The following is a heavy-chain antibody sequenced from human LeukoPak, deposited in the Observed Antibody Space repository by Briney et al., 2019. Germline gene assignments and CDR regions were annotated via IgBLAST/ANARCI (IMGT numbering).Heavy chain of an antibody. J-gene: IGHJ4*02. CDR1: GSTFSSYA. Sequence: GGSLRLSCAASGSTFSSYAMSWVRQAPGKGLEWVSAISGSGGNTYYADSVKGRFTISRDNSKNTLYLQMNSLRAEDTAVYYCAKYAKTDYYYDSSGYYLDYWGQGTLVTVSS. CDR2: ISGSGGNT. D-gene: IGHD3-22*01. CDR3: AKYAKTDYYYDSSGYYLDY. V-gene: IGHV3-23*01.